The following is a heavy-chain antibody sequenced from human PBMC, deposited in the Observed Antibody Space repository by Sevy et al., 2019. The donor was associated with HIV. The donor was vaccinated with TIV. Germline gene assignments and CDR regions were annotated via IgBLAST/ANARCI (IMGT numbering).Heavy chain of an antibody. Sequence: GGYLRLSCAASGFTFSSYAMSWVRQAPGKGLEWVSAISGSGGNTYYADSVKGRFTISRDNSKNTLYLQMNSLRAEDTAVYYCAKVDSSGYYSVSGFDYWGQGTLVTVSS. J-gene: IGHJ4*02. CDR2: ISGSGGNT. V-gene: IGHV3-23*01. CDR3: AKVDSSGYYSVSGFDY. CDR1: GFTFSSYA. D-gene: IGHD3-22*01.